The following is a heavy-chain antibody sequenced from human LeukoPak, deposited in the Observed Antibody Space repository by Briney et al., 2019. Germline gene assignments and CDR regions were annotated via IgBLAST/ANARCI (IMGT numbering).Heavy chain of an antibody. CDR2: IYYSGST. Sequence: AETLSLTCTVSGGSISSYYWSWIRQPPGKGLEWIGYIYYSGSTNYNPSLKSRVTISVDTSKNQFSLKLSSVTAADTAVYYCARTAGIAVAGSRQYFDSWGQGTLVTVSS. J-gene: IGHJ4*02. V-gene: IGHV4-59*08. CDR3: ARTAGIAVAGSRQYFDS. D-gene: IGHD6-19*01. CDR1: GGSISSYY.